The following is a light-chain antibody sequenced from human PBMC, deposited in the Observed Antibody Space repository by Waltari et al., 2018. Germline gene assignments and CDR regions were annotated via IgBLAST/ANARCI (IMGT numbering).Light chain of an antibody. J-gene: IGLJ2*01. CDR1: TGPVTSGNF. CDR3: WLAYTGGIVV. V-gene: IGLV7-46*01. Sequence: QAVVTPEPSLTVSPGGTVTLPCGSSTGPVTSGNFPYWLQQKPGQAPRTLIYDSYIRQSWTPARFSASLVGGKAVLTLSGAQAEDEAKYYCWLAYTGGIVVFGGGTELAVL. CDR2: DSY.